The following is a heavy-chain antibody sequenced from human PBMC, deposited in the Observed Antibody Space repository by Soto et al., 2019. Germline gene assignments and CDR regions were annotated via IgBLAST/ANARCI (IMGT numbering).Heavy chain of an antibody. CDR3: ATALGCRSTSCTLDY. Sequence: QVQLVQSGAEVKKPGSSVKVSCKASGGTFGSYACSWVRQAPGQGLEWMGGIIPVSGAAHYAQKFQGRVTITAAESTSTAYMELRSLSSQDTAVYYCATALGCRSTSCTLDYWGQGTRVIVSS. CDR2: IIPVSGAA. CDR1: GGTFGSYA. J-gene: IGHJ4*02. D-gene: IGHD2-2*01. V-gene: IGHV1-69*01.